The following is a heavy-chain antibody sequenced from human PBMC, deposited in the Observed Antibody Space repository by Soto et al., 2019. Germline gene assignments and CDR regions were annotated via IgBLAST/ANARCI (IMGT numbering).Heavy chain of an antibody. CDR3: ARDLYSYGSGSYFDDVFDI. V-gene: IGHV1-18*01. CDR2: ISGYNGRT. D-gene: IGHD3-10*01. J-gene: IGHJ3*02. CDR1: GYTFTVYG. Sequence: ASVKVSCKASGYTFTVYGLSWVRQAPGQGLEWMGWISGYNGRTNYAQNLRGRLTMTTDTSTSTAYMELRSLRSDDTAVYYCARDLYSYGSGSYFDDVFDIWGQGTMVTVSS.